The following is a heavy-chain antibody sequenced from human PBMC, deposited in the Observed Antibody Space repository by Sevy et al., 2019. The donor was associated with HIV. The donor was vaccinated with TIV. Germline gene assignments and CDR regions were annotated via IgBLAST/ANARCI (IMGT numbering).Heavy chain of an antibody. CDR2: INPDSGGP. Sequence: ASVKVSCKASGYTFTGYYMHWVRQAPGQGLRWMGWINPDSGGPNYVPKFQGRVTLTRDTSISTAYMELSRLKSDDTAVYYCVRDDRDGYFEYWGQGTLVTVSS. CDR3: VRDDRDGYFEY. V-gene: IGHV1-2*02. CDR1: GYTFTGYY. J-gene: IGHJ4*02.